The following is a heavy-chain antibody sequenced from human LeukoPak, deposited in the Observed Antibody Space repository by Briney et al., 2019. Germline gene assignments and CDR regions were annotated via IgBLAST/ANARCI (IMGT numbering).Heavy chain of an antibody. D-gene: IGHD3-9*01. Sequence: SVKVSCKASGGTFSSYAISWVRQAPGQGLEWMGRIIPIFGTANYAQKFQGRVTITTDESTSTAYMELSSLRSEDTAVYYCARDQYDILTGYYNWGQGTLVTVSS. CDR3: ARDQYDILTGYYN. CDR1: GGTFSSYA. J-gene: IGHJ4*02. V-gene: IGHV1-69*05. CDR2: IIPIFGTA.